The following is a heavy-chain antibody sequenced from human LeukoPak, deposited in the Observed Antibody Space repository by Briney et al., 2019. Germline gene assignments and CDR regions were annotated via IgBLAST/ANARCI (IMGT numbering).Heavy chain of an antibody. CDR2: IIPIFGTA. J-gene: IGHJ6*03. V-gene: IGHV1-69*13. CDR1: GYTLTELS. Sequence: SVKVSCKVSGYTLTELSMHWVRQAPGQGLEWMGGIIPIFGTANYAQKFQGRVTITADESTSTAYMELSSLRSEDTAVYYCAKDSAYYGSSPYYYYYMDVWGKGTTVTVSS. D-gene: IGHD3-10*01. CDR3: AKDSAYYGSSPYYYYYMDV.